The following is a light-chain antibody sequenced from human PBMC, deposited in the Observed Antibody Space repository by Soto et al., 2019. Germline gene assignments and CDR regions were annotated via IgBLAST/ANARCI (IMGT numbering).Light chain of an antibody. J-gene: IGKJ2*01. Sequence: EVVLTQSPGTLSLSPGERATLSCRASQSISSWLPWYQQKPGQAPRLLFYAASNRATGIPDRLSGSGSGAEFNLNSSRVEPEEFLVYYWQLYGHSLRHLFAEGTKLEIK. CDR2: AAS. CDR3: QLYGHSLRHL. V-gene: IGKV3-20*01. CDR1: QSISSW.